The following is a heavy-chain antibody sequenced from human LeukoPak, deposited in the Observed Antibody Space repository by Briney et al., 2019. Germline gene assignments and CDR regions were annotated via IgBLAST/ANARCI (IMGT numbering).Heavy chain of an antibody. J-gene: IGHJ5*02. Sequence: SQTLSLTCAISGDSVSSNSAAWNWIRQSPLRGLEWLGRTYYRSKWYNDYAVSVKSRITINPDTSKNQFSLQLNSVTPEDTAVYYCATSSSSWYFRFDPWGQGTLVTVSS. V-gene: IGHV6-1*01. D-gene: IGHD6-13*01. CDR3: ATSSSSWYFRFDP. CDR2: TYYRSKWYN. CDR1: GDSVSSNSAA.